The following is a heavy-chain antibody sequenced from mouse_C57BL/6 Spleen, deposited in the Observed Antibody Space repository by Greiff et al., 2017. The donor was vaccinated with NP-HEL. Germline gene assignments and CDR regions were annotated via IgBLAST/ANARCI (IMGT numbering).Heavy chain of an antibody. D-gene: IGHD4-1*01. V-gene: IGHV1-55*01. CDR1: GYTFTSYW. CDR2: IYPGSGST. CDR3: ARWANWNDGDAMDY. Sequence: QVQLQQPGAELVKPGASVKMSCKASGYTFTSYWITWVKQRPGQGLEWIGDIYPGSGSTNYNEKFKSKATLTVDTSSSTAYMQLSSLTSEDSAVYYCARWANWNDGDAMDYWGQGTTVTVSS. J-gene: IGHJ4*01.